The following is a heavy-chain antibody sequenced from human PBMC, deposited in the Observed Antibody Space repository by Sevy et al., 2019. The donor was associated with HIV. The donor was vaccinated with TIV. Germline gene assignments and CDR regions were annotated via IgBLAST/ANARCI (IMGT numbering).Heavy chain of an antibody. J-gene: IGHJ6*02. V-gene: IGHV3-48*04. CDR2: ISGSDDSGGDDTI. CDR3: ARDHVKDGKGGDYYYHAMDV. Sequence: GGSLRLSCAASGFTFTTYAMGWVRQAPGKGLQWISYISGSDDSGGDDTIYYADSVKGRFTISRDNAKNSLYLQMSSLRADDTAVYYCARDHVKDGKGGDYYYHAMDVWGRGTTVTVSS. CDR1: GFTFTTYA. D-gene: IGHD3-16*01.